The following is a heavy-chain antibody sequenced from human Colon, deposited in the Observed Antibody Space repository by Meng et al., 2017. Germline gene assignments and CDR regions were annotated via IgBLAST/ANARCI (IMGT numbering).Heavy chain of an antibody. CDR3: ARDNDGNSQFSQFDY. J-gene: IGHJ4*02. V-gene: IGHV3-33*01. Sequence: GESLKISCAASGFIFRKYGMHWVRQAPGKGLEWVAVIWYDGSKTYYADSVKGRFTISRDYSKNTVFLQMNTLKAEDTAVYYCARDNDGNSQFSQFDYWGQGTLVTVS. CDR1: GFIFRKYG. CDR2: IWYDGSKT. D-gene: IGHD2/OR15-2a*01.